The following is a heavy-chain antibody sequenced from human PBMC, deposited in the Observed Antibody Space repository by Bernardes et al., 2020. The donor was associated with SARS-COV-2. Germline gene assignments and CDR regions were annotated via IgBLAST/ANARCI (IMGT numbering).Heavy chain of an antibody. D-gene: IGHD5-12*01. CDR3: AREGEGGYDSYFDY. J-gene: IGHJ4*02. CDR2: INPNSGGT. V-gene: IGHV1-2*04. CDR1: VYTFSGYY. Sequence: SMEACWEAFVYTFSGYYMHWVRQNPGQGLEWMGWINPNSGGTNYAQKFQGWVNMTRDTSISTAYMELSRLRSDDTAVYYCAREGEGGYDSYFDYWGQGTLVTVSS.